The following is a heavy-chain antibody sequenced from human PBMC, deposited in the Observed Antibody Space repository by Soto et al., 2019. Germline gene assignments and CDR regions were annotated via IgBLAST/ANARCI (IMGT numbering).Heavy chain of an antibody. V-gene: IGHV3-30*18. CDR1: GFSFSTYG. J-gene: IGHJ4*02. CDR2: ISYDGGKT. CDR3: AKNPGYYYDSTGYHFDY. Sequence: GGSLRLSCAASGFSFSTYGMHWVRQAPGKGLEWVSAISYDGGKTYYADSVKGRFTISRDNSKNTLYLQMNSLRAEDTAVYYCAKNPGYYYDSTGYHFDYWGQGTLVTVSS. D-gene: IGHD3-22*01.